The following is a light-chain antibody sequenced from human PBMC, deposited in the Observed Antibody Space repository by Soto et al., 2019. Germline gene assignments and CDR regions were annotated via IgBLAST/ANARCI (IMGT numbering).Light chain of an antibody. V-gene: IGLV2-14*01. CDR1: SSDVGSYDH. Sequence: QSALTQPASVSGSPGQSITISCSGTSSDVGSYDHVAWYQQFPGKTPKLTIYEVSHRPSGVSSRFSGSKSGNTASLTISGLQAEDEADYYCIAYTGSSTSDVFGTGTKVTVL. J-gene: IGLJ1*01. CDR2: EVS. CDR3: IAYTGSSTSDV.